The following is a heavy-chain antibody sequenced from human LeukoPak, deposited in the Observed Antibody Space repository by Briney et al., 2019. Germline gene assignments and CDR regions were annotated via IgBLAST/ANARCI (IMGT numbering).Heavy chain of an antibody. CDR1: GFTFSSYS. CDR2: ISSSSSYI. J-gene: IGHJ3*02. D-gene: IGHD4-23*01. CDR3: ARAVADAFDI. Sequence: GGSLRLSCAASGFTFSSYSMNWVRQAPGKGLEWVSSISSSSSYIYYADSVKGRFTISSDNAKNSLYLQMNSLRAEDTAVYYCARAVADAFDIWGQGTMVTVSS. V-gene: IGHV3-21*01.